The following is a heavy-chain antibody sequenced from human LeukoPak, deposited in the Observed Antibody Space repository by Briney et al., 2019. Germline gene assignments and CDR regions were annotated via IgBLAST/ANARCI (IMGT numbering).Heavy chain of an antibody. V-gene: IGHV3-30-3*01. J-gene: IGHJ3*02. Sequence: GGSLRLSCAASGFTFSSYAMHWVRQAPGKGLEWVALISYDKSNKYYADSVKGRFTISRDNSKNTLFVQMNSLRTEDTAVYYCERSGVQWQWLLTYDAFDIWGQGTMVTVSS. CDR2: ISYDKSNK. CDR1: GFTFSSYA. CDR3: ERSGVQWQWLLTYDAFDI. D-gene: IGHD6-19*01.